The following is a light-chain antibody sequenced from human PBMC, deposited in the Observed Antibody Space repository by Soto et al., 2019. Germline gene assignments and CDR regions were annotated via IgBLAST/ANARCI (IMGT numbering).Light chain of an antibody. V-gene: IGKV3-20*01. J-gene: IGKJ1*01. CDR3: QQYGSSPGT. CDR1: QIVSSSY. CDR2: GAS. Sequence: EIVLTQSPGTLSLSPGERATLSCRASQIVSSSYLAWYQQKPGQAPRLLIYGASSRATGIPDRFSGSGSGTDFTFTISRLEPEDFAVYYCQQYGSSPGTFGQGTKVDIK.